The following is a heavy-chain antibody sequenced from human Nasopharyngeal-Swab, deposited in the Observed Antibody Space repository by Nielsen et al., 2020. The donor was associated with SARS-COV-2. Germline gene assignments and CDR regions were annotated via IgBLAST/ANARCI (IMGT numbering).Heavy chain of an antibody. Sequence: SLKISCAASGFTFDDYAMHWVRQAPGKGLEWVSGISWNSGSIGYADSVKGRFTISRDNAKNSLYLQMNSLRDEDTAVYYCASNDYGDEFVFDYWGQGTLVTVSS. CDR2: ISWNSGSI. CDR1: GFTFDDYA. J-gene: IGHJ4*02. CDR3: ASNDYGDEFVFDY. D-gene: IGHD4-17*01. V-gene: IGHV3-9*01.